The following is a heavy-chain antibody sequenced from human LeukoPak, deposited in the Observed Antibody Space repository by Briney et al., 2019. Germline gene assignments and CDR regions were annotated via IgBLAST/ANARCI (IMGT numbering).Heavy chain of an antibody. CDR2: INHSGST. J-gene: IGHJ4*02. CDR3: AIKTGTTRYFDY. Sequence: SETLSLTCAVYGGSFSGYYWSWIRQPPGKGVEWIGEINHSGSTNYNPSLKSRVTISVDTSKNQFSLKLSSVTAADTAVYFCAIKTGTTRYFDYWGQGTLVTVSS. CDR1: GGSFSGYY. D-gene: IGHD1-1*01. V-gene: IGHV4-34*01.